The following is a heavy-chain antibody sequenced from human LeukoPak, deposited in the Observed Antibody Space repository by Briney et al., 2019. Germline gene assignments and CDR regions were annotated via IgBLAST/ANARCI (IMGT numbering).Heavy chain of an antibody. J-gene: IGHJ4*02. D-gene: IGHD3-3*01. CDR2: IYSGGNI. V-gene: IGHV3-66*01. CDR3: ARVPYYDLWSGPGHFDN. Sequence: GGSLRLSCAASGFTVSSNYMTWVRQAPGKGLEWVSVIYSGGNIYYADSVKGRFTISRDNFENTFYLQMNSLRVDDTAIYYCARVPYYDLWSGPGHFDNWGQGTLVTVSA. CDR1: GFTVSSNY.